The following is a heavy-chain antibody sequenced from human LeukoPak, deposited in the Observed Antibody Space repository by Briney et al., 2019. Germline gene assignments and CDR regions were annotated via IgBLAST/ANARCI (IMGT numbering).Heavy chain of an antibody. CDR2: INPNSGGT. CDR3: AIASDWYYFDH. CDR1: GYTVTGYY. Sequence: ASVKVSCKASGYTVTGYYMHWVRQAPGQGPEWMGWINPNSGGTNYAQKFQGRVTMTLATSISTAYMELSRLKSDDTAVYYCAIASDWYYFDHWGQGTLVTVSS. D-gene: IGHD6-19*01. V-gene: IGHV1-2*02. J-gene: IGHJ4*02.